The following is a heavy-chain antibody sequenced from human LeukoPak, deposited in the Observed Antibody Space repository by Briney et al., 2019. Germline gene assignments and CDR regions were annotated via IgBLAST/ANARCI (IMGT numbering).Heavy chain of an antibody. Sequence: SETLSLTCAVYGRSLSGYYWGWIRQPPGRGLGRIGEINLSGSNNYHPSLKSRVTISVDTSKNQFSLKLSSVTAADTAVYYCARRKAMEWLFRGFDPWGQGTLVTVSS. CDR2: INLSGSN. V-gene: IGHV4-34*01. CDR3: ARRKAMEWLFRGFDP. J-gene: IGHJ5*02. CDR1: GRSLSGYY. D-gene: IGHD3-3*01.